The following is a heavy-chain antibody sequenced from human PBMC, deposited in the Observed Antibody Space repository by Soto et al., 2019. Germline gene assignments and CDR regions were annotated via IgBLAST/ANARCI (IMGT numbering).Heavy chain of an antibody. D-gene: IGHD2-21*01. V-gene: IGHV3-23*01. CDR3: AKAGQAIVRFRASEYYDMDA. CDR1: GFPFDTKA. Sequence: GGSLRLSCAASGFPFDTKAMSWVRQAPGKGLEWVSAITGPGSRTYYADSVKGRFTISRDNSKNTLSLQMNSLRAEDTAVYYCAKAGQAIVRFRASEYYDMDAWGQGPTVTVSS. CDR2: ITGPGSRT. J-gene: IGHJ6*02.